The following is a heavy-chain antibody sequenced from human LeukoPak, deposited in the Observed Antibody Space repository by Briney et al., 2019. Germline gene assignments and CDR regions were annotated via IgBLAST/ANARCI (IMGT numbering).Heavy chain of an antibody. D-gene: IGHD6-19*01. CDR2: INHSGST. J-gene: IGHJ4*02. V-gene: IGHV4-34*01. Sequence: SETLSLTCAVYGGSFSGYYWSWIRQPPGKGLEWIGEINHSGSTNYNPSLKSRVTISVDTSKNQFSLKLSSVTAADTAVYYRASRGVLAVAGGDYWGQGTLVTVSS. CDR3: ASRGVLAVAGGDY. CDR1: GGSFSGYY.